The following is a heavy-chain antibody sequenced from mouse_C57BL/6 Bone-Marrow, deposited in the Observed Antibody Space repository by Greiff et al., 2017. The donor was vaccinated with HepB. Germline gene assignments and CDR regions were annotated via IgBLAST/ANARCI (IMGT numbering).Heavy chain of an antibody. CDR2: ISSGGDYI. CDR3: TRDQGGNYGLAMDY. CDR1: GFTFSSYA. V-gene: IGHV5-9-1*02. D-gene: IGHD2-1*01. J-gene: IGHJ4*01. Sequence: EVKLVESGEGLVKPGGSLKLSCEASGFTFSSYAMSWVRQTPEKRLEWVAYISSGGDYIYYADNLKGRFTISRDNARNTLYLQMSSLKSEYTAMYYCTRDQGGNYGLAMDYWGQGTSVTVSS.